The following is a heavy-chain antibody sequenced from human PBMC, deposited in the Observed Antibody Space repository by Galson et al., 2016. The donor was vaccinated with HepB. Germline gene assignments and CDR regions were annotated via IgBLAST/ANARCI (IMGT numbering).Heavy chain of an antibody. CDR3: ARVEYANSTGANRFDY. V-gene: IGHV1-8*02. J-gene: IGHJ4*02. D-gene: IGHD2-2*01. Sequence: SVKVSCKASGYTFTSYDIHWVRQAPGQGLEWMGWMNPNGGNTGYAHKCQGRVTLTRSTSNSTVYMELSRLRSEDMAMYYCARVEYANSTGANRFDYWGQGTRVTVSS. CDR1: GYTFTSYD. CDR2: MNPNGGNT.